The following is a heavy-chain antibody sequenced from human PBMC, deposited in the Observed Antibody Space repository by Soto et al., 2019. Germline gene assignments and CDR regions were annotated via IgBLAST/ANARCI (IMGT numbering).Heavy chain of an antibody. J-gene: IGHJ5*02. Sequence: QVQLQESGPGLVKPSETLSLTCTVSGGSVSSVSYYWSWIRQPPGKGLEWIGYIYYSGSTNYNPSLKSRVTISVDTSKNQFSLKLRSVTAADTAVYYCAREEVGSNNWFDPWGQGTLVTVSS. CDR3: AREEVGSNNWFDP. D-gene: IGHD6-13*01. CDR2: IYYSGST. V-gene: IGHV4-61*01. CDR1: GGSVSSVSYY.